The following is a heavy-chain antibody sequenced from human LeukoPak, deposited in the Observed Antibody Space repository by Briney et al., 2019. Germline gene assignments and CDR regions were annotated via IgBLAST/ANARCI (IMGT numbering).Heavy chain of an antibody. CDR3: ARGGSSFDH. CDR1: GGSVSTYY. Sequence: SETLSLTCTVSGGSVSTYYWSWIRQPPGKGLEWIGYIYYTGTTNYNPSLNSRVTISVDTSKNQFSLRLRSVTAADTAVYYCARGGSSFDHWGQGALVTVSS. D-gene: IGHD6-6*01. CDR2: IYYTGTT. J-gene: IGHJ5*02. V-gene: IGHV4-59*02.